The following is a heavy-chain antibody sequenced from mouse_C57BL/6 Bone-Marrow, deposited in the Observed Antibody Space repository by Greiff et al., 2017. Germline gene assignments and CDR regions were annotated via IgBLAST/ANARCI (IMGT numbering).Heavy chain of an antibody. CDR1: GYTFTSYW. J-gene: IGHJ1*03. CDR2: IDPSDSYT. Sequence: QVQLQQPGAELVRPGTSVKLSCKASGYTFTSYWMHWVKQRPGQGLEWIGVIDPSDSYTNYNQKFKGKATLTVDTSSSTAYMQLSSLTSEDSAVYYCARWGHYWYFDVGGTGTTVTVSS. V-gene: IGHV1-59*01. CDR3: ARWGHYWYFDV.